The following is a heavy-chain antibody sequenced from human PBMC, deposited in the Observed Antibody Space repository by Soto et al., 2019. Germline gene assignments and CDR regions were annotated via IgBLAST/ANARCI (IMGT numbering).Heavy chain of an antibody. D-gene: IGHD3-3*01. CDR1: GGAISGYY. Sequence: SETLSLTCTVSGGAISGYYWTWIRQPAGKGLEWIGRIYSSGGTKYNPSLKSRVDMSLDMSKNQFSLRLNSVTAADAAVYSWARGPRFFYSSDPWGPGTLLTVST. CDR2: IYSSGGT. J-gene: IGHJ5*01. V-gene: IGHV4-4*07. CDR3: ARGPRFFYSSDP.